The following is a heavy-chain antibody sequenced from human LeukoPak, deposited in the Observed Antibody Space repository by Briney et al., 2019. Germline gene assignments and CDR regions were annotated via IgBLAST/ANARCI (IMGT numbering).Heavy chain of an antibody. CDR3: ARADYYYDSSGYMAGVDY. D-gene: IGHD3-22*01. Sequence: ASVKVSCKASGGTFSSYAISWVRQAPGQGLEWMGRIIPILGIANYAQKFQGRVTITADKSTSTAYMELSSLRSEDTAVYYCARADYYYDSSGYMAGVDYWGQGTLVTVSS. J-gene: IGHJ4*02. V-gene: IGHV1-69*04. CDR1: GGTFSSYA. CDR2: IIPILGIA.